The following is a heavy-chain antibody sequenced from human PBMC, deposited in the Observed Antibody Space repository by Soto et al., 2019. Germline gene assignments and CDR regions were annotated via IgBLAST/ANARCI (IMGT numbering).Heavy chain of an antibody. V-gene: IGHV4-30-2*01. CDR1: GGSIGGVGYS. CDR3: ARAQFYSGSGNYNNLMFDA. CDR2: MYHSGTF. Sequence: PSETLSLTCAVSGGSIGGVGYSWSWIRQPPGGGLEWIGYMYHSGTFLKSPSLETRLTMSLDMSKNQFSLTLNSMTAADTAVYYCARAQFYSGSGNYNNLMFDAWGQGIQVTVS. J-gene: IGHJ5*02. D-gene: IGHD3-10*01.